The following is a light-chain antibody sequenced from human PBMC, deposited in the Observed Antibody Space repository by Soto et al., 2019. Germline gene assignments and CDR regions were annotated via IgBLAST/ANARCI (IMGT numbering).Light chain of an antibody. Sequence: QTVVTQEPSFSVSPGRTVTLTCGLSSGSVATSYYPSWYQQTPGQSRRTLIYSTNTRSSGVPDRFSGSILVNKAALTITGAHADDEADYYRALYMGSGIWVFGGGTKLTVL. CDR1: SGSVATSYY. J-gene: IGLJ3*02. V-gene: IGLV8-61*01. CDR3: ALYMGSGIWV. CDR2: STN.